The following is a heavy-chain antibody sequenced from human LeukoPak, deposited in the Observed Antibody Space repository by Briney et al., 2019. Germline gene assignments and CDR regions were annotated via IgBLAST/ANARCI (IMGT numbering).Heavy chain of an antibody. V-gene: IGHV4-34*01. D-gene: IGHD2-15*01. CDR1: GGSFSGYY. Sequence: SETLSLTCAVYGGSFSGYYWSWIRQPPGKGLEWIGEINHSGSTYYNPSLKSRVTISVDRSKNQFSLKLSSVTAADTAVYYCALQRYCSGGSCYSPFDYWGQGTLVTVSS. CDR3: ALQRYCSGGSCYSPFDY. J-gene: IGHJ4*02. CDR2: INHSGST.